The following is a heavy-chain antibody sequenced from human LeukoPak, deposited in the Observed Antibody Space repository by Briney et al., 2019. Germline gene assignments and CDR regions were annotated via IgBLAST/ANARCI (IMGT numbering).Heavy chain of an antibody. D-gene: IGHD3-10*01. Sequence: SETLSLTCTVSGGSISSYYWSWIRQPAGKGLEWIGRIYTSGSTNYNPSLKSRVTMSVDTSKNQFSLKLSSVTAADTAVYYCAVGLLWFGKLDYWGQGTLVTVSP. CDR3: AVGLLWFGKLDY. V-gene: IGHV4-4*07. CDR2: IYTSGST. J-gene: IGHJ4*02. CDR1: GGSISSYY.